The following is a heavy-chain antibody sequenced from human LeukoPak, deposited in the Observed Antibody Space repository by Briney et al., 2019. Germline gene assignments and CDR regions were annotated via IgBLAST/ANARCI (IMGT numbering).Heavy chain of an antibody. CDR2: INHSGST. CDR1: GGSFSGYY. V-gene: IGHV4-34*01. D-gene: IGHD3-22*01. CDR3: ATQPSDYYDSSGYYFDY. Sequence: SETLSLTCAVYGGSFSGYYWSWIRQPPGKGLEWIGEINHSGSTNYNPSLKSRVTMSVDTSKNQFSLKLSSVTAADTAVYYCATQPSDYYDSSGYYFDYWGQGTLVTVSS. J-gene: IGHJ4*02.